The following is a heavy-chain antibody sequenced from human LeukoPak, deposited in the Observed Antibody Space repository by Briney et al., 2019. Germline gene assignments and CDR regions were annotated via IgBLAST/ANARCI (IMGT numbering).Heavy chain of an antibody. V-gene: IGHV4-4*09. CDR2: IHSNGYT. CDR1: GGSISGYY. D-gene: IGHD1-26*01. CDR3: TKREGPMSGSYDYFDP. Sequence: PETLSLTCTVSGGSISGYYWSWIRQPPGQGLEWIAYIHSNGYTNYNPSLKSRVTISVDTSKNQFSLKVTSVTAADTAMYYCTKREGPMSGSYDYFDPWGQGTLVTVS. J-gene: IGHJ5*02.